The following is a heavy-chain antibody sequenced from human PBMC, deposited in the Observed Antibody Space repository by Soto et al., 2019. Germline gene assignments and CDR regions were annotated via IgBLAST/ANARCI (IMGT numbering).Heavy chain of an antibody. CDR2: IYYSGST. CDR1: GGSISSSSYY. V-gene: IGHV4-39*01. J-gene: IGHJ6*02. D-gene: IGHD6-6*01. Sequence: SETLSLTCTVSGGSISSSSYYWGWIRQPPGKGLEWIGSIYYSGSTYYNPSLKSRVTISVDTSKNQFSLKLSSVTAADTAVYYCARSIAAPVDYYNGMDVWGQGTTVTVS. CDR3: ARSIAAPVDYYNGMDV.